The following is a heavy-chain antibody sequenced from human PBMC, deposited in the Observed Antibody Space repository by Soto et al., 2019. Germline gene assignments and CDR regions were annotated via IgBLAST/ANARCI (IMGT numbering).Heavy chain of an antibody. CDR3: ARLGAYYQSLDP. CDR1: GGSFSGYY. CDR2: VQYGGST. J-gene: IGHJ5*02. Sequence: SETLSLTCAVYGGSFSGYYWSWIRQPPGKGLEWIGEVQYGGSTEFDSSSLKSRLTLSIDASKNQFSLKLTSVTAADTAVYYCARLGAYYQSLDPWGPGTLVTVSS. D-gene: IGHD3-22*01. V-gene: IGHV4-34*01.